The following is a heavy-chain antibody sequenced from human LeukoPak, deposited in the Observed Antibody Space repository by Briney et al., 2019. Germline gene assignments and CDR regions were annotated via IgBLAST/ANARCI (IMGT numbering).Heavy chain of an antibody. J-gene: IGHJ4*02. CDR1: GFTFSSYW. D-gene: IGHD5-18*01. V-gene: IGHV3-7*01. CDR2: IKQDGGEK. Sequence: GGSLRLSCAASGFTFSSYWMSWIRQAPGKGLEWVANIKQDGGEKYYVDSVKGRFTISRDNAKSSLYLQMTRLGAEDTAVYYSARDTGGGYSCYDCWGQGTLVTVSS. CDR3: ARDTGGGYSCYDC.